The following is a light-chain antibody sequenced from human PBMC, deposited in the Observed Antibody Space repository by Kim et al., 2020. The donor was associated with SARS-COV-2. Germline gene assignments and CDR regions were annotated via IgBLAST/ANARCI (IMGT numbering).Light chain of an antibody. V-gene: IGLV2-23*02. CDR1: SSDVGNYNL. Sequence: QSALTQPASVSGSPGQSITISCTSSDVGNYNLVSWYQHHPGKAPKLIIYEVSKWPSGVSSRFSGSKSGNTASLTISGLQAEDEADYYCCSYVGSSSLLFGGGTKLTVL. CDR2: EVS. J-gene: IGLJ2*01. CDR3: CSYVGSSSLL.